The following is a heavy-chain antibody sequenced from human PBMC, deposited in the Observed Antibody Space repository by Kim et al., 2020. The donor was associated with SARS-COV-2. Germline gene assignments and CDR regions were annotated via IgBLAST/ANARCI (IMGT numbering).Heavy chain of an antibody. CDR2: ISSSGSTI. CDR3: ARDPITGTRYYYYGMDV. D-gene: IGHD1-7*01. J-gene: IGHJ6*02. V-gene: IGHV3-11*04. Sequence: GGSLRLSCAASGFTFSDYYMSWIRQAPGKGLEWVSYISSSGSTIYYADSVKGRFTISRDNAKNSLYLQMNSLRAEDTAVYYCARDPITGTRYYYYGMDVWGQGTTVTVSS. CDR1: GFTFSDYY.